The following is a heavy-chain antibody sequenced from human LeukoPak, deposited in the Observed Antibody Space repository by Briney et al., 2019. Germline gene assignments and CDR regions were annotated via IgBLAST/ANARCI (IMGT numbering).Heavy chain of an antibody. J-gene: IGHJ4*02. CDR2: ISWNSGSI. D-gene: IGHD3-22*01. CDR3: ALPHGASSGYAD. V-gene: IGHV3-9*01. CDR1: GFTFDDYA. Sequence: GRSLRLSCAASGFTFDDYAMHWVRQAPGKGLEWVSGISWNSGSIGYADSVKGRFTISRDNAKNSLYLQMNSLRAEDTALYYCALPHGASSGYADWGQGTLVTVSS.